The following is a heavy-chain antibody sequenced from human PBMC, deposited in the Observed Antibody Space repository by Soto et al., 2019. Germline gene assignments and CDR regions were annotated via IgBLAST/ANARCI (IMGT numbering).Heavy chain of an antibody. CDR1: GFTFSSYG. J-gene: IGHJ6*02. CDR3: ASGSSSCYGMDV. Sequence: QVQLVESGGGVVQPGRSLRLSCAASGFTFSSYGMHWVRQAPGKGLEWVAVIWYDGSNKYYADSVKGRFTISRDNSKNTLYLQMNSLRAADTAVYYWASGSSSCYGMDVCGHGSTVTVSS. V-gene: IGHV3-33*01. CDR2: IWYDGSNK. D-gene: IGHD6-13*01.